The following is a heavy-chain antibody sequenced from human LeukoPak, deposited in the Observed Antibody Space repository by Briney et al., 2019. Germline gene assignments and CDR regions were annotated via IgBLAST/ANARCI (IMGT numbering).Heavy chain of an antibody. CDR1: GYTFTNYG. Sequence: ASVKVSCKASGYTFTNYGIRWVRQAPGQGLEWMGWISAYNGNTNYAQKLQGRVTMTTDTSTSTAYMELRSLRSDDTAVYYCASGRGAAADNPFDYWGQGTLVTVSS. CDR3: ASGRGAAADNPFDY. CDR2: ISAYNGNT. D-gene: IGHD6-13*01. J-gene: IGHJ4*02. V-gene: IGHV1-18*01.